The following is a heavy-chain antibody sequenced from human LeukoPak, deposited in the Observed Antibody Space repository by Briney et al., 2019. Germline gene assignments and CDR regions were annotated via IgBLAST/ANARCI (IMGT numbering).Heavy chain of an antibody. Sequence: ASMKVSCKASGYTFTNYDINWVRQASGQGLEWMGWMNPNGGDTGYAQKYQGRVTFTRDTSISTAYMELSNLRSEDTAIYYCARSGFGGGVYFDYWGQGTLVTDSS. CDR1: GYTFTNYD. D-gene: IGHD2-21*01. J-gene: IGHJ4*02. V-gene: IGHV1-8*03. CDR3: ARSGFGGGVYFDY. CDR2: MNPNGGDT.